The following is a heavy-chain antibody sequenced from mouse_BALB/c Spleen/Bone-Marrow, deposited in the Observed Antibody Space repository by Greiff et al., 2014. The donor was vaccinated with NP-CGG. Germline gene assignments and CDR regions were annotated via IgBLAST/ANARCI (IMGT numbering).Heavy chain of an antibody. CDR2: IWSGGST. CDR3: ARNHRGYYFDY. J-gene: IGHJ2*01. CDR1: GFSLSSYG. Sequence: QVQLKESGPGLAQPSQSLSITCTVSGFSLSSYGVHWVRQSPGKGLEWLGVIWSGGSTDYNAAFISRLTISKDNSKSQVFFKMTSLQANDTAIYYCARNHRGYYFDYWGQGTTLTVSS. V-gene: IGHV2-2*02. D-gene: IGHD3-1*01.